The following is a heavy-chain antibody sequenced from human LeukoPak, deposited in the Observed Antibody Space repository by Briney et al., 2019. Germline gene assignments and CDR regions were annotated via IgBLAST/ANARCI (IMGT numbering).Heavy chain of an antibody. V-gene: IGHV4-4*09. D-gene: IGHD3-10*01. CDR2: IYTSGST. CDR3: GRQNSGYYYMDV. Sequence: PSETLSLTCTVSGGSISSYYWSWIRQPPGKGLEWIGYIYTSGSTNYNPSLKSRVTISVDTSKNQFSLKLSSVTAADTAVYYCGRQNSGYYYMDVWGKGTTVTVSS. J-gene: IGHJ6*03. CDR1: GGSISSYY.